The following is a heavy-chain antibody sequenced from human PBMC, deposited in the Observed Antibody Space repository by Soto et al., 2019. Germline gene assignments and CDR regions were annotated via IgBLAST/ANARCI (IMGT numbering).Heavy chain of an antibody. V-gene: IGHV4-31*11. CDR3: ARESSGGSCFDY. CDR1: SGSFGGYY. Sequence: SETLSLPCAVFSGSFGGYYCSRVLPPLGKGLEWIGYIYYSGSTYYNPSLKSRVTISVDTSKNQFSLKLSSVTAAYTAVYYCARESSGGSCFDYWSQGTLVTVSS. D-gene: IGHD2-15*01. CDR2: IYYSGST. J-gene: IGHJ4*02.